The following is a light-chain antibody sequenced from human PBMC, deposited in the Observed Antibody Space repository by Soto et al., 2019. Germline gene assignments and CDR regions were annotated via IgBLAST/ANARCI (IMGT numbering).Light chain of an antibody. CDR1: QSVSSN. CDR2: GAS. V-gene: IGKV3-15*01. J-gene: IGKJ4*01. Sequence: EIVMTQSPATLSVSPGERATLSCRASQSVSSNLAWYQQKPGQAPRLLIYGASTRATGITARFSGSGSGTEFTLTINSLQSEDFAVYYCQQYFNWPPLTFGGGTKVEIK. CDR3: QQYFNWPPLT.